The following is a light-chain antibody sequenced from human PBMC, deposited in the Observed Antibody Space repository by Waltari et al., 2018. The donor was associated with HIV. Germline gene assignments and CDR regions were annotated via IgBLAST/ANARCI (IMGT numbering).Light chain of an antibody. CDR3: QSYDNSLSNVV. CDR1: NSNIGAGYD. V-gene: IGLV1-40*01. J-gene: IGLJ2*01. Sequence: QSVLTQPPSVSGAPGQRVTISCTGSNSNIGAGYDAHWYQQLPGSAPKLLMFDNRKRPSGVPDGFSGAKSGTSASLVITGLQAADEAVYYCQSYDNSLSNVVFGGGTKLIVL. CDR2: DNR.